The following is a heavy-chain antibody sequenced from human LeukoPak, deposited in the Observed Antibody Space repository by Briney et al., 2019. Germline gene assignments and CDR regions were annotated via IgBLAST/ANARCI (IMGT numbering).Heavy chain of an antibody. Sequence: GGSLRLSCAASGFTFSSFSMNWVRQAPGKGLEWVSYISGDTSTIYYADSVKGRFTISSDDPKNSLYLQMNSLRAEDTAVYYCVGGTAAVGLGYWGQGTLVTVSS. J-gene: IGHJ4*02. CDR1: GFTFSSFS. CDR2: ISGDTSTI. V-gene: IGHV3-48*04. D-gene: IGHD6-13*01. CDR3: VGGTAAVGLGY.